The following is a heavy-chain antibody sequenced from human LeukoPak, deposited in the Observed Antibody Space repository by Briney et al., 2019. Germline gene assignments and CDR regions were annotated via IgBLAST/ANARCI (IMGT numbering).Heavy chain of an antibody. V-gene: IGHV3-23*01. CDR2: ISGSGGST. J-gene: IGHJ4*02. D-gene: IGHD3-22*01. Sequence: GGSLRLSCAASGFTFSSYAMSWVRQAPGKGLEWVSAISGSGGSTYYADSVKGRFTISRDNSKSTLYLQMNSLRAEDTAVYYCAKSPYYYDSSGYYYDYWGQGTLVTVSS. CDR3: AKSPYYYDSSGYYYDY. CDR1: GFTFSSYA.